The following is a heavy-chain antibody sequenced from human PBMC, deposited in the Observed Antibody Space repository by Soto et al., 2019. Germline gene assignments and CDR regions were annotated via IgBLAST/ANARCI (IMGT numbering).Heavy chain of an antibody. CDR2: IYYSGTT. CDR1: GGSISTYY. D-gene: IGHD3-22*01. V-gene: IGHV4-59*08. CDR3: ARSRYYYDSSGYARGFDY. Sequence: PSETLSLTCTVSGGSISTYYWSWIRQPPGKGLEWIGYIYYSGTTNYNPSPKSRVTISVDTSKNQFSLKLSSVTAADTAVYYCARSRYYYDSSGYARGFDYWGQGSLVTVSS. J-gene: IGHJ4*02.